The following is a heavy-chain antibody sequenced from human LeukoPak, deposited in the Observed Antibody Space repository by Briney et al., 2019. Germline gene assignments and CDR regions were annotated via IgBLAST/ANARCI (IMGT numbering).Heavy chain of an antibody. D-gene: IGHD3-22*01. V-gene: IGHV4-39*07. Sequence: PSETLSLTCSVSGDSISNSDYYWGWVRQPPGKGLEWIGTVYYRGTTFYNPSLSGRLTMSVDTSKNQFSLKLSSVTAADTAVYYCARVPLNYYDSSGYSHWYFDLWGRGTLVTVSS. CDR1: GDSISNSDYY. CDR3: ARVPLNYYDSSGYSHWYFDL. J-gene: IGHJ2*01. CDR2: VYYRGTT.